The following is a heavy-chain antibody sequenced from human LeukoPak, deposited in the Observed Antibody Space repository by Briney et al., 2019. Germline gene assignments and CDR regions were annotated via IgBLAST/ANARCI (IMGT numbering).Heavy chain of an antibody. D-gene: IGHD3-3*01. CDR2: ISWNSGSI. Sequence: GGSLRLSCAASGFTFDDYAMHWVRQAPGKGLEWVSGISWNSGSIGYADSVKGRFTISRDNAKNTLYLQMNSLRAEDTAVYYCARVRGDDFWSGYVFDYWGQGTLVTVSS. CDR3: ARVRGDDFWSGYVFDY. J-gene: IGHJ4*02. V-gene: IGHV3-9*01. CDR1: GFTFDDYA.